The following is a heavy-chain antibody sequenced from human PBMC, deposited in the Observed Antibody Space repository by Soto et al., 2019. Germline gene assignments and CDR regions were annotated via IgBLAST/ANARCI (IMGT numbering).Heavy chain of an antibody. J-gene: IGHJ4*02. D-gene: IGHD3-16*01. Sequence: PGGSLRLSCAASGFTFSSYAMHWVRQAPGKGLEWVAVISYDGSNKYYADSVKGRFTISRDNSKNTLYLQMNSLRAGDTAVYYCARDSVRGSFDYWGQGTLVTVSS. CDR1: GFTFSSYA. CDR2: ISYDGSNK. V-gene: IGHV3-30-3*01. CDR3: ARDSVRGSFDY.